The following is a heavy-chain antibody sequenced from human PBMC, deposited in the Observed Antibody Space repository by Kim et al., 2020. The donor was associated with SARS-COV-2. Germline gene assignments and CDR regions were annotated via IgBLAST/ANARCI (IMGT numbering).Heavy chain of an antibody. CDR3: ARVMIGDAFDI. Sequence: KSYADSVKGRFTISRDNSKNTLYLQMNSLRAEDTAVYYCARVMIGDAFDIWGQGTMVTVSS. J-gene: IGHJ3*02. CDR2: K. D-gene: IGHD3-22*01. V-gene: IGHV3-30*01.